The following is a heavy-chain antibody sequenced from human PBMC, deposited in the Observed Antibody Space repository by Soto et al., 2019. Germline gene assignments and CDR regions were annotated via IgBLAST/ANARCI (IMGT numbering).Heavy chain of an antibody. CDR3: AHSVVAGLGYYFAY. D-gene: IGHD6-19*01. J-gene: IGHJ4*01. CDR2: IYWHDDK. CDR1: GFSLSTTRVA. V-gene: IGHV2-5*01. Sequence: QITLKESGPTLVKPTQTLTLTCTFSGFSLSTTRVAVGWIRQPPGKALEWLALIYWHDDKRYSPFLKSRLTITKDTSKIQVVLTLTNMDPVDTATYYCAHSVVAGLGYYFAYWAHGTLVTASS.